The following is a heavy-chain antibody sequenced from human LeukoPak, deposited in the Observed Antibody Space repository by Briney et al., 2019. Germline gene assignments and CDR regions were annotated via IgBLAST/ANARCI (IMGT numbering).Heavy chain of an antibody. J-gene: IGHJ5*02. CDR1: GGTFSSYA. Sequence: SVKVSCKASGGTFSSYAISWVRQAPGQGLEWMGGIIPIFGTANYAQKFQGRVTITADESTSTAYMELSRLRSDDTAVYYCARDRLRLGYERTNWFDPWGQGTLVTVSS. CDR2: IIPIFGTA. CDR3: ARDRLRLGYERTNWFDP. D-gene: IGHD2-15*01. V-gene: IGHV1-69*13.